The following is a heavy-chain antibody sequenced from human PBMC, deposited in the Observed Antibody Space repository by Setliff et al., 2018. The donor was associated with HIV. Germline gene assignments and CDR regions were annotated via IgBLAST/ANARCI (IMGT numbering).Heavy chain of an antibody. J-gene: IGHJ3*02. CDR3: AKMHTAMDPDTCDI. CDR2: IRYDGSYR. D-gene: IGHD5-18*01. Sequence: PGGSLRLSCAVSGFTFISYGMYWVRQAPGKGLEWVAFIRYDGSYRYYVDSVKGRFTISRDNSKNTMFLQMNSLRVEDTAIYYCAKMHTAMDPDTCDIWGQGTMVTVSS. CDR1: GFTFISYG. V-gene: IGHV3-30*02.